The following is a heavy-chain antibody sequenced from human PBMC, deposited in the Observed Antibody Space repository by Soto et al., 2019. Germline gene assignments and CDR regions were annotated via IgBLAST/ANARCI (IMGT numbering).Heavy chain of an antibody. Sequence: QVHLVQSGADVKKPGASVKVSCRTSGSTFIDYYVHCVRQAPEQGLEWVGWINPNSGASKYAENFQGRVTMSRDRSTSTVYMELTGLRSDDTAVYYCARWCDAVATHDSWGQGTRVTVSS. D-gene: IGHD5-12*01. V-gene: IGHV1-2*02. J-gene: IGHJ6*02. CDR2: INPNSGAS. CDR1: GSTFIDYY. CDR3: ARWCDAVATHDS.